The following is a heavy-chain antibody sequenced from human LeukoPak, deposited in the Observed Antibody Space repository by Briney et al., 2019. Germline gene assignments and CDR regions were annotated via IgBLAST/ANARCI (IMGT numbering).Heavy chain of an antibody. V-gene: IGHV3-33*06. CDR2: IWYDGSNK. Sequence: PGRSLRLSCAASGLTFSSYGMHWVRQAPGKGLEWVAVIWYDGSNKYYADSVKGRFTISRDNSKNTLYLQMNSLRAEDTAVYYCAKAPRPDIAAADYWGQGTLVTVSS. J-gene: IGHJ4*02. CDR1: GLTFSSYG. CDR3: AKAPRPDIAAADY. D-gene: IGHD6-13*01.